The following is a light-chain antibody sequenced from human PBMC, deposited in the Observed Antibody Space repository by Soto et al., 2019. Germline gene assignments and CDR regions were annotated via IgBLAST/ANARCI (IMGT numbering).Light chain of an antibody. CDR3: QQFFDYPLT. J-gene: IGKJ4*01. CDR1: QGISSA. V-gene: IGKV1D-13*01. CDR2: DAS. Sequence: AIQLTQSPSSLSASGGDRVTITCRASQGISSALAWYQQKSGKAPKLLIYDASTLESVVPSRFSGSGSGTDFALTISSLQPEDFATYYCQQFFDYPLTFGGGTKVDIK.